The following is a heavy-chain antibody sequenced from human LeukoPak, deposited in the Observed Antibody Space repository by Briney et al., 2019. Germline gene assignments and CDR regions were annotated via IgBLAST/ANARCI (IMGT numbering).Heavy chain of an antibody. J-gene: IGHJ4*02. V-gene: IGHV1-46*01. CDR3: ARDFGGIVAVPAAMHFDY. CDR2: INPSGGST. Sequence: ASVKVSCKASGYTFTSYYMHWVRQAPGQGLEWMGIINPSGGSTNYAQKFQGRVTMTRDTSTSTVYMELSSLRSEDTAVYYCARDFGGIVAVPAAMHFDYWGQGTLVTVSS. CDR1: GYTFTSYY. D-gene: IGHD2-2*01.